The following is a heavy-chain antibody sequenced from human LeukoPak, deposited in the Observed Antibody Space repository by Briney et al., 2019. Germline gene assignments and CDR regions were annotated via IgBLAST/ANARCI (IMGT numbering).Heavy chain of an antibody. J-gene: IGHJ4*02. Sequence: GGSLRLSCAASGFTFDDYAMHWVRQAPGKGLVWVSGISWNSGSIGYADSVKGRVPIYRDNDKSSLYLQMNSLRAEDTAVYYCSREKGAILFDYWGQGTLVTVSS. V-gene: IGHV3-9*01. D-gene: IGHD2-21*01. CDR1: GFTFDDYA. CDR3: SREKGAILFDY. CDR2: ISWNSGSI.